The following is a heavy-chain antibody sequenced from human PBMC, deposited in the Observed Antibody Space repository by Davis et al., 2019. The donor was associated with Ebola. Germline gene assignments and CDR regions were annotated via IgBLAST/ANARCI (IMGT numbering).Heavy chain of an antibody. J-gene: IGHJ4*02. CDR2: IYYSGST. V-gene: IGHV4-59*01. CDR3: ARGHYDFWSGYYPYYFDY. D-gene: IGHD3-3*01. Sequence: PSETLSLTCTVSGGSISSYYWSWIRQPPGKGLEWIGCIYYSGSTNYNPSLKSRVTISVDTSKNQFSLKLSSVTAADTAVYYCARGHYDFWSGYYPYYFDYWGQGTLVTVSS. CDR1: GGSISSYY.